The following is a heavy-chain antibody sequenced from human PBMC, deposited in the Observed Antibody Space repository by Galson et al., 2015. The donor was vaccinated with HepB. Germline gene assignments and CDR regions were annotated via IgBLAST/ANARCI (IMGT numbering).Heavy chain of an antibody. D-gene: IGHD3-10*01. CDR2: ISAYNGNT. CDR1: GYTFTSYG. CDR3: ARNMVRGVITNYYYGMDV. J-gene: IGHJ6*02. V-gene: IGHV1-18*01. Sequence: SVKVSCKASGYTFTSYGISWVRQAPGQGLEWMGWISAYNGNTNYAQKLQGRVTMTTDTSTSTAYMELRSLRSDDTAVYYCARNMVRGVITNYYYGMDVWSQGTTVTVSS.